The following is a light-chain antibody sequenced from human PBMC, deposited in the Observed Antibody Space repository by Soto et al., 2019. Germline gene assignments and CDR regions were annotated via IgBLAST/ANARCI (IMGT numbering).Light chain of an antibody. J-gene: IGKJ1*01. Sequence: EIVMTQSPATLSVSPGERATLSCRASQSVNSNLAWYQQKPGQAPRLLIYAASARATGISARFSGSGSGTEFVLTITSLQSEDFAVYYCQQYGSSPATFGQGTKVDIK. CDR1: QSVNSN. CDR3: QQYGSSPAT. CDR2: AAS. V-gene: IGKV3-15*01.